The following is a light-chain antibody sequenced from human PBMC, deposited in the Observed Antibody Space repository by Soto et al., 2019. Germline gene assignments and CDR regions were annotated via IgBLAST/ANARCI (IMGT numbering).Light chain of an antibody. CDR2: AAS. Sequence: DAPLSLSPSSLSGSVGDGVTSTCGASQGISSYLAWYQQTPAEAPKLLIYAASPLQSGVRSRFSGSGSGTDFTLTISSLQPEDFGTYHCQELNHYVFTLGPG. CDR1: QGISSY. V-gene: IGKV1-9*01. CDR3: QELNHYVFT. J-gene: IGKJ3*01.